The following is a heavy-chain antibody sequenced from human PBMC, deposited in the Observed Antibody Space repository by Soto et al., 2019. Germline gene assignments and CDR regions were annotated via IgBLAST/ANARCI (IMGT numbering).Heavy chain of an antibody. Sequence: ASVKVSCKASGFSFINSTVQWVRQAPGQRLEWIGWIVVGSGNTNYAQKFQERVTITRDMSTSTAYMELSSLRSEDTAVYYCVIITLFGVGRQQYDYWGQGTLVTVSS. J-gene: IGHJ4*02. V-gene: IGHV1-58*01. CDR2: IVVGSGNT. CDR1: GFSFINST. CDR3: VIITLFGVGRQQYDY. D-gene: IGHD3-3*01.